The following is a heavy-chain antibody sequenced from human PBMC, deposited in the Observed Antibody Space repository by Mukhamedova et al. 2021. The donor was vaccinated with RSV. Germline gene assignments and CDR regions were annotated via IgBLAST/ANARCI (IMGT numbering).Heavy chain of an antibody. CDR3: ARAVGDFWRAYPPDF. Sequence: GKGLEWVSSISSSSSNIYYVDSVKGRFTISRHNAKNSLYLQLNSLRVEDTAVYYCARAVGDFWRAYPPDFWGQGTLV. J-gene: IGHJ4*02. CDR2: ISSSSSNI. V-gene: IGHV3-21*01. D-gene: IGHD3-3*01.